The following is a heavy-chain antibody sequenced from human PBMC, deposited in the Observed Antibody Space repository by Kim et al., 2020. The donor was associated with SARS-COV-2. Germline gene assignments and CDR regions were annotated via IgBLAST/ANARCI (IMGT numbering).Heavy chain of an antibody. J-gene: IGHJ6*02. CDR3: ARDPVAGTGYTYYYYYGMDV. CDR2: IYTSGST. V-gene: IGHV4-61*02. Sequence: SETLSLTCTVSGGSISSGSYYWSWIRQPAGKGLEWIGRIYTSGSTNYNPSLKSRVTISVDTSKNQFSLKLSSVTAADTAVYYCARDPVAGTGYTYYYYYGMDVWAKGPRSPSP. D-gene: IGHD6-19*01. CDR1: GGSISSGSYY.